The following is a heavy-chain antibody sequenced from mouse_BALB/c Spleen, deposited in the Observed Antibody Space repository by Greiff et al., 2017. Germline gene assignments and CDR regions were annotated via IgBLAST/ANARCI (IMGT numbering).Heavy chain of an antibody. CDR3: ARYYYGNYGFDY. CDR2: IDPSDSYT. V-gene: IGHV1-69*02. J-gene: IGHJ2*01. CDR1: GYTFTSYW. D-gene: IGHD2-1*01. Sequence: QVHVKQSGAELVKPGASVKLSCKASGYTFTSYWMHWVKQRPGQGLEWIGEIDPSDSYTNYNQKFKGKATLTVDKSSSTAYMQLSSLTSEDSAVYYCARYYYGNYGFDYWGQGTTLTVSS.